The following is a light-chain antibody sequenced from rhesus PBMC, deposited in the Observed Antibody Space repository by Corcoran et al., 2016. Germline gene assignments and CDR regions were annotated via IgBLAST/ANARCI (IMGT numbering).Light chain of an antibody. CDR2: SAS. J-gene: IGKJ3*01. V-gene: IGKV1-28*01. CDR3: LQHAIYPFT. CDR1: QDIGSD. Sequence: DIQMTQSPSSLSASVGDTVTITCRASQDIGSDLNRFQQKPGQAPNLLIYSASSLESGVPSRFSGNGSGTEFTLNISSLQPEDFAAYYCLQHAIYPFTVGPGTKLDI.